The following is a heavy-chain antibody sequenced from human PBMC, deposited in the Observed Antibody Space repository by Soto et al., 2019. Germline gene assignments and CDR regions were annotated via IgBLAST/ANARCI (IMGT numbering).Heavy chain of an antibody. CDR3: VLAVNEQGGWYFDY. D-gene: IGHD1-1*01. J-gene: IGHJ4*02. V-gene: IGHV4-39*01. CDR1: GGSISSSSYY. CDR2: IYYSVST. Sequence: QLQLQESGPGLVKPSETLSLTCTVSGGSISSSSYYWGWIRQPPGKGLEWIGSIYYSVSTYYNPSLQSRVTISVDTSKIPFYLKLSSVTAAYTAVYYCVLAVNEQGGWYFDYWGQGTLVTVSS.